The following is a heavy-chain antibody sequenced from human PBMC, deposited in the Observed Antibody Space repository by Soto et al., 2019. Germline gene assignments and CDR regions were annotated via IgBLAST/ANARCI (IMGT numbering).Heavy chain of an antibody. V-gene: IGHV4-4*02. CDR2: NYHRGNT. D-gene: IGHD1-20*01. CDR3: ASSVITQAFDY. J-gene: IGHJ4*02. Sequence: QVQLQESGPGLVKPSGTLSLTCAVSGGSISSSNWWSWVRQPPGKWLEWIGENYHRGNTNYNPSLKGRVTISVDKSKNLFSLRLNSVAAADMAVYYCASSVITQAFDYWGQGTLVTVSS. CDR1: GGSISSSNW.